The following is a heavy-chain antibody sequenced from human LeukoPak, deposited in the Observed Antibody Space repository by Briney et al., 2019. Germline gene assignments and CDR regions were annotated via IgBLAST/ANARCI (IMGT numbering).Heavy chain of an antibody. CDR2: ISPNSGDT. J-gene: IGHJ4*02. CDR1: VYTFTSYD. CDR3: ATLMAHLDY. D-gene: IGHD2-8*01. Sequence: ASVKVSCKASVYTFTSYDISWVRQAPGQGLEWMGWISPNSGDTNYAQKFQGRVTMTRDTTISTAYMELSRLRSDYTAVFYCATLMAHLDYWGQGTLVTVSS. V-gene: IGHV1-2*02.